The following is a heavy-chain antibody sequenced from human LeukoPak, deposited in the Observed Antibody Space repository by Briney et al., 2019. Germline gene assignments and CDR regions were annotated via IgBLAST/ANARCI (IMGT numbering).Heavy chain of an antibody. D-gene: IGHD6-19*01. CDR1: GYKFTSYG. J-gene: IGHJ4*02. CDR3: VRLSGQWLVHSYFDH. CDR2: ITTHNGLA. Sequence: AASVKVSCKASGYKFTSYGLAWVRQAPGHGPEYMGWITTHNGLADYSEKFRDRVTMTTDTSANTAYMELKSLRSDDTAIYYCVRLSGQWLVHSYFDHWGQGTQVIVSS. V-gene: IGHV1-18*01.